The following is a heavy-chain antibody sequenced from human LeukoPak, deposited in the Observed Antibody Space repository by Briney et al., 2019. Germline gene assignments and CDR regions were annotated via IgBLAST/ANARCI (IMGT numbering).Heavy chain of an antibody. CDR3: ARGRDGDY. CDR1: GYTFTDYY. D-gene: IGHD5-24*01. CDR2: INLKHRAT. J-gene: IGHJ4*02. V-gene: IGHV1-2*02. Sequence: ASVKVSCKTSGYTFTDYYLHWVRQAPGQGLQWMGWINLKHRATNYAQNFQGRVTMTGDTSLSTAYVELSRVTPDDTAVYYCARGRDGDYWGQGTLVTVS.